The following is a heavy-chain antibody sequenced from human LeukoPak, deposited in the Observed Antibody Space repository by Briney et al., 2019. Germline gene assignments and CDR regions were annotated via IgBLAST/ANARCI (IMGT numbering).Heavy chain of an antibody. CDR3: ARDRIAAAGTGFDY. CDR2: IWYDGSNK. V-gene: IGHV3-33*01. CDR1: GFTFSSYG. Sequence: GGSLRLSCAASGFTFSSYGMHWVRQAPGKRLEWVAVIWYDGSNKYYADSVKGRFTISRDNSKNTLYLQMNSLRAEDTAVYYCARDRIAAAGTGFDYWGQGTLVTVSS. J-gene: IGHJ4*02. D-gene: IGHD6-13*01.